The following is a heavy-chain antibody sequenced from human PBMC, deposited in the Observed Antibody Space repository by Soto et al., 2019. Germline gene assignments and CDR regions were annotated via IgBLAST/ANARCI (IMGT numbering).Heavy chain of an antibody. J-gene: IGHJ1*01. D-gene: IGHD6-13*01. CDR2: IYYSGST. V-gene: IGHV4-39*01. CDR1: GGSITSSSYY. Sequence: ASETLSLTCTVSGGSITSSSYYWGWIRQPPGKGLEWIGSIYYSGSTYYNPSLESRVTISVDTSKNQFSLKLSSVTAADTAVYYCASQVWYSSIEYFHEWGQGTLVTVSS. CDR3: ASQVWYSSIEYFHE.